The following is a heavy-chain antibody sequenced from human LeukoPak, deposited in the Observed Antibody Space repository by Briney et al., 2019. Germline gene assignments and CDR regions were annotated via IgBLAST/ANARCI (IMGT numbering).Heavy chain of an antibody. CDR2: IYYSGGT. J-gene: IGHJ4*02. CDR1: GGSISTYY. V-gene: IGHV4-59*01. Sequence: SETLSLTCTVSGGSISTYYWSWIRQPPGKGLEWIGYIYYSGGTNYNPSLKSRVTVSVDTSKKQFSLKLSSETAADTAVYYCARGVNYYDSSGYIDYWGQGTLVSVSS. D-gene: IGHD3-22*01. CDR3: ARGVNYYDSSGYIDY.